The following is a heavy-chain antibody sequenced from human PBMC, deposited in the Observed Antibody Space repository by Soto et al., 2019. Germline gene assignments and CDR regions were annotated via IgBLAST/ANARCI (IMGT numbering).Heavy chain of an antibody. V-gene: IGHV3-33*01. CDR2: IWYDGSNE. Sequence: LRLSCAASGFIFSNFGMHWVRQAPGKGLEWVAVIWYDGSNEYYADSVKGRFTISKDNSKNTLYLQMNSLRAEDTAVYYCARDDIPGIAVATYGMDVWGQGTTVTVSS. D-gene: IGHD6-19*01. J-gene: IGHJ6*02. CDR3: ARDDIPGIAVATYGMDV. CDR1: GFIFSNFG.